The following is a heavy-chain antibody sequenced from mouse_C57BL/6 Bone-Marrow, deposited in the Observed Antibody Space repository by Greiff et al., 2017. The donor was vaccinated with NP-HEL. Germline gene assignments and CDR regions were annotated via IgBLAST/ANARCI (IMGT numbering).Heavy chain of an antibody. CDR3: AREGSIYYYGSSYGCAY. D-gene: IGHD1-1*01. CDR2: IDPSDSYT. J-gene: IGHJ3*01. V-gene: IGHV1-59*01. Sequence: QVQLQQPGAELVRPGTSVKLSCKASGYTFTSYWMHWVKQRPGQGLEWIGVIDPSDSYTNSNQKFKGKATLTVDTSSSTAYMQLSSLTFEDSAVYYCAREGSIYYYGSSYGCAYWGQGTLVTVSA. CDR1: GYTFTSYW.